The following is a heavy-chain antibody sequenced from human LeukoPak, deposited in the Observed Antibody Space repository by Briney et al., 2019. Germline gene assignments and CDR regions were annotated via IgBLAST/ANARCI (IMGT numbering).Heavy chain of an antibody. CDR2: INHSGST. Sequence: SETLSLTCAVYGGSFSGYYWSWIRQPPGKGLEWIGEINHSGSTNYNPSLKSRVTISVDTSKNQFSLKLSSVTAADTAVYYCARGLGYCSGGSCPLGGYWGQGTLVTVSS. J-gene: IGHJ4*02. CDR1: GGSFSGYY. V-gene: IGHV4-34*01. D-gene: IGHD2-15*01. CDR3: ARGLGYCSGGSCPLGGY.